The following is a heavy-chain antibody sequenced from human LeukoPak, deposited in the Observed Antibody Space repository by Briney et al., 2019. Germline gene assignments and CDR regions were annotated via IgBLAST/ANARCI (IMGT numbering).Heavy chain of an antibody. D-gene: IGHD4-23*01. CDR3: ATEGRRGNSGFYAFDI. Sequence: KPGGSLRLSCAASGFTFNIYTINWVRQAPGKGLEWVSSISSTSSDIHYADSVKGRFTIFRDNAKNSLYLQMSSLRAEDTAVYYCATEGRRGNSGFYAFDIWGQGTIVTVSS. CDR2: ISSTSSDI. CDR1: GFTFNIYT. J-gene: IGHJ3*02. V-gene: IGHV3-21*01.